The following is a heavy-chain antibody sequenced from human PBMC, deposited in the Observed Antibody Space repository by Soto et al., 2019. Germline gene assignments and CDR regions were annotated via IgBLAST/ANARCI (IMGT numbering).Heavy chain of an antibody. CDR2: IYYSGST. V-gene: IGHV4-39*01. J-gene: IGHJ5*02. D-gene: IGHD3-10*01. CDR3: ARHRGPMVRGVITNWFDP. CDR1: VVSSSSSSYY. Sequence: TMSLTCTVSVVSSSSSSYYWGWIRQPPGKGLEWIGSIYYSGSTYYNPSLKSRVTISVDTSKNQFSLKLSSVTAADTAVYYCARHRGPMVRGVITNWFDPWGQGTLVTVSS.